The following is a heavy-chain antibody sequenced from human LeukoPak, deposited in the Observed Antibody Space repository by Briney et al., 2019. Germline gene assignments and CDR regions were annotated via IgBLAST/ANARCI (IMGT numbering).Heavy chain of an antibody. Sequence: SETLSLTCTVSGGSISSDSYYWGWIRQPPGKGLQWIGCIYYSGSTYYNPSLKSRVTMSVDTSKNQFSLKLSSVTAADTAVYYCARYYYGSGSYYYFDSWGQGTLVTVSS. V-gene: IGHV4-39*01. CDR2: IYYSGST. CDR1: GGSISSDSYY. CDR3: ARYYYGSGSYYYFDS. D-gene: IGHD3-10*01. J-gene: IGHJ4*02.